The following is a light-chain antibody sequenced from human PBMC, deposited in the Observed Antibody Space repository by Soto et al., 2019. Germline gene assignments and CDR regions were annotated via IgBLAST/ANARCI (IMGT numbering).Light chain of an antibody. V-gene: IGKV3-11*01. Sequence: EIVLTQSPATLSLSPGERATLSCRASQSVSSYLAWYQQKPGQAPRLLIYDASNRATGIPARFSGSGSGTDFTLTISSLEPEDLAVYYCQQRGNWPITFGQGTRLEIK. J-gene: IGKJ5*01. CDR1: QSVSSY. CDR3: QQRGNWPIT. CDR2: DAS.